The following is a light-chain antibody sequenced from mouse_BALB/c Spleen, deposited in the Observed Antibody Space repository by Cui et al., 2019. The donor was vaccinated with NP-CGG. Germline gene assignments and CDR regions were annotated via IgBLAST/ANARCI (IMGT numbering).Light chain of an antibody. V-gene: IGLV1*01. CDR1: TGAVTTSNY. CDR3: ALWYSNHWV. J-gene: IGLJ1*01. Sequence: QAVVTQESELTQSPGGTVILPCGSSTGAVTTSNYANWVQEKPDHLFTGLIGGTNNRAPGFPARFSGSLIGDKAALTITGAQTEDEAIYFCALWYSNHWVFGGGTKLTVL. CDR2: GTN.